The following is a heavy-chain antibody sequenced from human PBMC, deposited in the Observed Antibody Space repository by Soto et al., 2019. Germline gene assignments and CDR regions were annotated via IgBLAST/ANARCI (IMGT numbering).Heavy chain of an antibody. CDR2: IDYSGAT. CDR1: GGSISSSGYY. D-gene: IGHD2-21*01. Sequence: SETLSLTCTVSGGSISSSGYYWGWVRQPPGKALEWIGSIDYSGATYYNPSLQSRVTISGDTSKSQFSLRLTSVTAADTAIYFCACDFGDHRIADWGQRTLVTVSS. CDR3: ACDFGDHRIAD. V-gene: IGHV4-39*01. J-gene: IGHJ4*02.